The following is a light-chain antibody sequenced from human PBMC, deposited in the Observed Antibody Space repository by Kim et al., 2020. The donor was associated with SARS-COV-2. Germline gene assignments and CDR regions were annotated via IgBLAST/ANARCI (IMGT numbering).Light chain of an antibody. CDR1: RSNIATNT. CDR3: AAWDDYLNGAI. CDR2: SNT. J-gene: IGLJ2*01. V-gene: IGLV1-44*01. Sequence: QSVMTLPPSASATPGRGISISCSGSRSNIATNTVTWYQQLPGTAPKVLIYSNTLRPAGVPDRFSGSKSGTSASLVISDLQSEDEATYYCAAWDDYLNGAIFGGGTQLTVL.